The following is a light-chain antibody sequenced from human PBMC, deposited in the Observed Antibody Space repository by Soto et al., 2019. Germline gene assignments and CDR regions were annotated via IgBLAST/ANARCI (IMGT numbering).Light chain of an antibody. J-gene: IGKJ1*01. Sequence: IVLTQSTGTLSLSPGERATLSCRASQSVSSYYLAWYQQKPGQAPRLLIYAASSRATGIPDRFSGGGSGTDFTLTISRLEPEDFAVYYCQQCGSSPWTFGQGTKVAIK. CDR3: QQCGSSPWT. CDR2: AAS. V-gene: IGKV3-20*01. CDR1: QSVSSYY.